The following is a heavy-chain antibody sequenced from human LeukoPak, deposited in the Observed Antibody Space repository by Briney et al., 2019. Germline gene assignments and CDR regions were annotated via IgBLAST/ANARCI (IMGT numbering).Heavy chain of an antibody. CDR3: AKKWGVGTTTLDYFDY. V-gene: IGHV3-23*01. J-gene: IGHJ4*02. CDR1: GFTFSSYT. D-gene: IGHD1-26*01. CDR2: ISGSGGST. Sequence: GGSLRLSCAASGFTFSSYTMAWVRQAPGKGLEWVSGISGSGGSTYYADSVKGRFTISRDNSKNTLYLQMNSLTDEDTAVYYCAKKWGVGTTTLDYFDYWGQGTLVTVSS.